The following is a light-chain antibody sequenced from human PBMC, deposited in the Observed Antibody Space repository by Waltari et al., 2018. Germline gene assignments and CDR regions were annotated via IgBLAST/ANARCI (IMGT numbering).Light chain of an antibody. Sequence: QSALTQPASVSGSPGQSITISCSGTDSDVDSYDFVSCYQQHPGNAPHLIIYEVSNRPSGISNRFAASKSGNTASLTSSGLQAEDEAGYYCSSYTTSSAPGVFGTGTRVTVL. V-gene: IGLV2-14*01. J-gene: IGLJ1*01. CDR3: SSYTTSSAPGV. CDR2: EVS. CDR1: DSDVDSYDF.